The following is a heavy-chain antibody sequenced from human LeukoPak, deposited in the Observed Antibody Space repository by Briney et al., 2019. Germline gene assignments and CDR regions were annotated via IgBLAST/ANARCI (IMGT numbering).Heavy chain of an antibody. CDR1: GFTFSSYG. CDR3: AKDWEAAAPDY. Sequence: GRSLRLSCAASGFTFSSYGMHWVRRAPGKGLEWVAVISYDGSNKYYADSVKGRFTISRDNSKNTLYLQMNSLRAEDTAVYYCAKDWEAAAPDYWGQGTLVTVSS. J-gene: IGHJ4*02. D-gene: IGHD6-13*01. CDR2: ISYDGSNK. V-gene: IGHV3-30*18.